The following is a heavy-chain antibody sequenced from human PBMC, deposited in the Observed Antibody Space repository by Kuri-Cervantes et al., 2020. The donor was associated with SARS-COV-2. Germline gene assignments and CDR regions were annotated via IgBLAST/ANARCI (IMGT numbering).Heavy chain of an antibody. Sequence: SETLSLTFPVPGGSISSHYWSWIRQPPGKGLEWIGYIYSSGSTYYNPSLKSRVTISVDTSKNQFSLKLSSVTAADTAVYYCVVARDYYYGSGSYPSFDYWGQGTLVTVSS. J-gene: IGHJ4*02. CDR3: VVARDYYYGSGSYPSFDY. CDR2: IYSSGST. D-gene: IGHD3-10*01. V-gene: IGHV4-59*08. CDR1: GGSISSHY.